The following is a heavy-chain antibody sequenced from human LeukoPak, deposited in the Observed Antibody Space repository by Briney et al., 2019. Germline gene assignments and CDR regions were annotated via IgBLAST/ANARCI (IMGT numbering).Heavy chain of an antibody. Sequence: GGSLSLSCVASGFTFSTYAMSWVRQAPGKGREWVSVISGSAGSTYYAESVKGGFTISRDNFKNTLYLQMNSLRAEDTAVYYCAKDGYTEWLGLYYFDYWGQGTLVTVSS. V-gene: IGHV3-23*01. CDR2: ISGSAGST. D-gene: IGHD6-19*01. CDR1: GFTFSTYA. CDR3: AKDGYTEWLGLYYFDY. J-gene: IGHJ4*02.